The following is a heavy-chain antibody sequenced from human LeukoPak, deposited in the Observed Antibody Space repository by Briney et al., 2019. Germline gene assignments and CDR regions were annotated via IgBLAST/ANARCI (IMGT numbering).Heavy chain of an antibody. V-gene: IGHV3-7*01. CDR1: GFTVSSNY. Sequence: GGSLRLSCAASGFTVSSNYMSWVRQAPGKGLEWVATIRQDGSQKYYVDSVKGRFTISRDNAKNSLYLQMNSLRAEDTAVYYCARESGSVTSEVDFDYWGQGTLVTVSS. J-gene: IGHJ4*02. CDR2: IRQDGSQK. CDR3: ARESGSVTSEVDFDY. D-gene: IGHD4-17*01.